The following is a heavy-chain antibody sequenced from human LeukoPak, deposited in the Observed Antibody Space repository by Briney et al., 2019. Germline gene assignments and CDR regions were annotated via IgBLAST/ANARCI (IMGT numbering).Heavy chain of an antibody. V-gene: IGHV3-11*05. Sequence: GGSLRLSCAASGFTFSDYYMSWICQAPGKGLEWVSYISSSSSYTNYADSVKGRFTISRDNAKNSLYLQMNSLRAEDTAVYYCGRDISQGDYVRGWFDPWGQGTLVTVSS. D-gene: IGHD3-16*01. J-gene: IGHJ5*02. CDR2: ISSSSSYT. CDR1: GFTFSDYY. CDR3: GRDISQGDYVRGWFDP.